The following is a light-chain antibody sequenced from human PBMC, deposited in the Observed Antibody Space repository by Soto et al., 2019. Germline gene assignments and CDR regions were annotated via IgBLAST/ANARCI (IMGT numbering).Light chain of an antibody. CDR3: MQPLQAPWT. V-gene: IGKV2-28*01. J-gene: IGKJ1*01. CDR1: QSLLHTNGYNY. CDR2: LGS. Sequence: DVVLTQSPLSLPVSPGEPASISCRSSQSLLHTNGYNYLDWYLQKPGQSPQLLIYLGSNRASGVPDRFSGRGSGTDFTLKINRMEAEDVGVYYCMQPLQAPWTFGQGTKVEV.